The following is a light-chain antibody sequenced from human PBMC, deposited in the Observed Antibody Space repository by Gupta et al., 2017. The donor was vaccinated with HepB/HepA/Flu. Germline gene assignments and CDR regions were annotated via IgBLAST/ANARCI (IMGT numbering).Light chain of an antibody. Sequence: DVSYRPSGVSNRFSGSKSANTASLTISGLQAEDEADYYCSAYTSRNTVLYGGGTKLTVL. V-gene: IGLV2-14*03. CDR2: DVS. J-gene: IGLJ2*01. CDR3: SAYTSRNTVL.